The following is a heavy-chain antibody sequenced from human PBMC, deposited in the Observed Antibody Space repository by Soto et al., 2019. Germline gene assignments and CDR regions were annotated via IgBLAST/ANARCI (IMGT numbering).Heavy chain of an antibody. D-gene: IGHD6-13*01. CDR1: GGSISSSSYY. Sequence: PSETQSLTSTVSGGSISSSSYYWGWIRQTPGKGLEWIGSIYYSGSTYYNPSLKSRVTISVDTSKNQFSLKLSSVTAADTAVYYCARHQSHSSSYVDPWGQGTLVTVSS. CDR3: ARHQSHSSSYVDP. J-gene: IGHJ5*02. V-gene: IGHV4-39*01. CDR2: IYYSGST.